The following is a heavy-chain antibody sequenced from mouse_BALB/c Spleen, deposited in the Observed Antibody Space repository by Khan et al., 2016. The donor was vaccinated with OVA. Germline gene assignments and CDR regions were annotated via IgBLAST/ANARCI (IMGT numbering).Heavy chain of an antibody. CDR3: ARGGSRAMDY. CDR2: IYTYTGEP. J-gene: IGHJ4*01. Sequence: QVQLKQSGPELKKPGETVKISCKASGYTFTNYGMNWVKQAPGKGLKWMGWIYTYTGEPTYADDFKGRFAFSLDTSASTAYLQINNLKNEDTATYFCARGGSRAMDYWGQGTSVTVSS. CDR1: GYTFTNYG. D-gene: IGHD1-1*01. V-gene: IGHV9-3-1*01.